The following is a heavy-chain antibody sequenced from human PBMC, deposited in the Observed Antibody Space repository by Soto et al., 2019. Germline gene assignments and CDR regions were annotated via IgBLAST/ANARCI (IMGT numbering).Heavy chain of an antibody. CDR3: ARDNDDFWSGYYGRYNWFDP. CDR1: GFTFSSYG. CDR2: IWYDGSNK. D-gene: IGHD3-3*01. J-gene: IGHJ5*02. V-gene: IGHV3-33*01. Sequence: GGSLRLSCAASGFTFSSYGMHWVRQAPGKGLEWVAVIWYDGSNKYYADSVKGRFTISRDNSKNTLYLQMNSLRAEDTAVYYCARDNDDFWSGYYGRYNWFDPWGQGTLVTVSS.